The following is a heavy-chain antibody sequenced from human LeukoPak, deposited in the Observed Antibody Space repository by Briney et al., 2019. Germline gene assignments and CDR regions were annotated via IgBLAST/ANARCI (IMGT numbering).Heavy chain of an antibody. D-gene: IGHD6-13*01. CDR2: INHSGST. Sequence: SETLSLTRAVYGGSFSGYYWSWIRQPPGKGLEWIGEINHSGSTNYNPSLKSRVTISVDTSKNQFSLKLSSVTAADTAVYYCAREKDSSSWYGDYYYYMDVWGKGTTVTVSS. V-gene: IGHV4-34*01. J-gene: IGHJ6*03. CDR1: GGSFSGYY. CDR3: AREKDSSSWYGDYYYYMDV.